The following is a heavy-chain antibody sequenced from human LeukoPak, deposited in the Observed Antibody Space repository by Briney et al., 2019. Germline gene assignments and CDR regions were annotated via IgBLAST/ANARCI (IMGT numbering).Heavy chain of an antibody. D-gene: IGHD3-9*01. V-gene: IGHV3-48*03. Sequence: PGGSLRLSCAASGFTFSSYEMNWVRQAPGKGLEWVSYISSSGSTIYYADSVKGRFTISRDNAKNTLYLQMNSLRAEDTAVYYCARVDILTGPDYWGQGTLVTVSS. CDR2: ISSSGSTI. CDR1: GFTFSSYE. CDR3: ARVDILTGPDY. J-gene: IGHJ4*02.